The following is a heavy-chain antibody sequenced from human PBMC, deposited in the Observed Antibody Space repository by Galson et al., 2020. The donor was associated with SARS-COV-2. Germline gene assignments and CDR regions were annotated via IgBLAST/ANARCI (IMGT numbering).Heavy chain of an antibody. D-gene: IGHD3-10*01. CDR1: GFTFSSYS. Sequence: TGGSLRLSCAASGFTFSSYSMNWVRQAPGKGLEWVSYISSSSSTIYYADSVKGRFTISRDNAKNSLYLQMNSLRDEDTAVYYCARRLRTITMVRENGMDVWGQGTTVTVSS. CDR3: ARRLRTITMVRENGMDV. V-gene: IGHV3-48*02. CDR2: ISSSSSTI. J-gene: IGHJ6*02.